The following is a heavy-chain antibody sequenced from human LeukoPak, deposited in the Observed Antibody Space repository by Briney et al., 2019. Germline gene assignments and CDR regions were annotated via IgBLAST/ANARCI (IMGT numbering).Heavy chain of an antibody. CDR2: IYYSGST. D-gene: IGHD6-13*01. J-gene: IGHJ2*01. Sequence: SETLSLTCTVSGGSISSYYWSWIRQPPGKGLEWIGYIYYSGSTNYSPSLKSRLTISVDTSKNQFSLKLSSVTAADTAVYYCARTYGSSGLGYFDLWGRGTLVTVSS. V-gene: IGHV4-59*01. CDR1: GGSISSYY. CDR3: ARTYGSSGLGYFDL.